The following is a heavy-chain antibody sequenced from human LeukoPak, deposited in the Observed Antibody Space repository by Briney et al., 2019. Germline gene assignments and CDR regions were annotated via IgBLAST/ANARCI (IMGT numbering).Heavy chain of an antibody. Sequence: GGSLRLSCAASGFTFSSYAMHWVRQAPGKGLEWVAVISYDGSNKYYADSVKGRFTISRDNSKNTLYLQMNSLRAEDTAVYYCARDGIAAAGIHLYYYYYYMDVWGKGTTVTVSS. D-gene: IGHD6-13*01. CDR1: GFTFSSYA. CDR2: ISYDGSNK. V-gene: IGHV3-30*01. J-gene: IGHJ6*03. CDR3: ARDGIAAAGIHLYYYYYYMDV.